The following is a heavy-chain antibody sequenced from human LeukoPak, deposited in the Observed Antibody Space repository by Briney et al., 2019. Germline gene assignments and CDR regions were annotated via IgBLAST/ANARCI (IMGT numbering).Heavy chain of an antibody. D-gene: IGHD3-9*01. CDR1: GGSISTYS. J-gene: IGHJ4*02. CDR2: IYYSGNT. V-gene: IGHV4-59*01. Sequence: PSETLSLTCTVSGGSISTYSWSWIRQPPGKGLEWIGYIYYSGNTNYNPSLKSRVTISVGTSKNQFSLRLSSVTAADTAVYYCARVRLVGYDILTGYYSFDYWGQGTLVTVSS. CDR3: ARVRLVGYDILTGYYSFDY.